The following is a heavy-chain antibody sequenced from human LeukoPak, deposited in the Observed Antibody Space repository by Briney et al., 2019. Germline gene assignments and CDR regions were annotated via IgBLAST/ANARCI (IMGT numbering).Heavy chain of an antibody. CDR1: GYTFTDYY. CDR3: ATQTFAPERGVVVV. CDR2: VDPEDGET. Sequence: GASVKVSCKASGYTFTDYYMHWVQQAPGKGLEWMGRVDPEDGETIYAEKFQGRVTITADTSTDTAYMELSSLRSEDTAVYYCATQTFAPERGVVVVWGQGTLVTVSS. D-gene: IGHD3-3*01. V-gene: IGHV1-69-2*01. J-gene: IGHJ4*02.